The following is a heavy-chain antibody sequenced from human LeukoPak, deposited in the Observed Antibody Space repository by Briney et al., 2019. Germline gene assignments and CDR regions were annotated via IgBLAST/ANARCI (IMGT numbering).Heavy chain of an antibody. D-gene: IGHD3-9*01. CDR2: IKSDGSST. V-gene: IGHV3-74*01. J-gene: IGHJ4*02. Sequence: GGPLRLSCAASGFPFSSYWMHWVRQAPGKGLVWVSRIKSDGSSTSYADSVKGRFTISRDNAKNSLYLQMNSLRAEDTALYYCAKDGHYDILTGPEDWGQGTLVTVSS. CDR3: AKDGHYDILTGPED. CDR1: GFPFSSYW.